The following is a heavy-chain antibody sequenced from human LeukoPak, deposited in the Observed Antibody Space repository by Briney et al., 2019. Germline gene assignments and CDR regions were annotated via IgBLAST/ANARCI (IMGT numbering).Heavy chain of an antibody. V-gene: IGHV3-23*01. CDR2: ISGSSDST. J-gene: IGHJ4*02. CDR3: ARDAGYSYGYTDY. CDR1: GFTLSSYA. Sequence: GGSLRLSCAASGFTLSSYAMSWVRQAPGKGLEWVSGISGSSDSTSYADSVKGRFTISRDNSKKTLYLQMNSLRAEDTAVYYCARDAGYSYGYTDYWGQGTLVTVSS. D-gene: IGHD5-18*01.